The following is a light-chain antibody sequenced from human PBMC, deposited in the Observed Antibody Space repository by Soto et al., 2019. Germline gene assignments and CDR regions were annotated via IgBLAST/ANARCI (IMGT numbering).Light chain of an antibody. V-gene: IGKV3-11*01. J-gene: IGKJ3*01. Sequence: EIVLTQSPATLSLSPGERATLSCRASQNVSTYFAWYQQKPGQAPRLLIYDASNRATGIPARFSGSGSGTAFTLTISSLEPEVFAVYYCQQRTNWLTFGPGTKVDIK. CDR2: DAS. CDR3: QQRTNWLT. CDR1: QNVSTY.